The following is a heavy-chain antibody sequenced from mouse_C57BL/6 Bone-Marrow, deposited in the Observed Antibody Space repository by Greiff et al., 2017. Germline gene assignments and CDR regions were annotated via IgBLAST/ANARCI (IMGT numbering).Heavy chain of an antibody. D-gene: IGHD3-1*01. CDR2: ISSGGSYT. J-gene: IGHJ3*01. V-gene: IGHV5-6*01. CDR3: ARRGYPWFAY. Sequence: DVQLVESGGDLVKPGGSLKLSCAASGFTFSSYGMSWVRQTPDKRLEWVATISSGGSYTYYPDSVKGRFTISSDNAKNTLYLQMSSLKSEDTAMYYCARRGYPWFAYWGQGTLVTVSA. CDR1: GFTFSSYG.